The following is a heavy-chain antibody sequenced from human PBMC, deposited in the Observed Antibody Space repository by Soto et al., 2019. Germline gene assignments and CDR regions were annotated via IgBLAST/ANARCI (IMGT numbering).Heavy chain of an antibody. CDR1: GFTFSSYS. V-gene: IGHV3-21*01. CDR3: ARADPYGDYSKYYFDY. CDR2: ISSSSSYI. D-gene: IGHD4-17*01. J-gene: IGHJ4*02. Sequence: GGSLRLSCAASGFTFSSYSMNCVRQAPGKGLEWVSSISSSSSYIYYADSVKGRFTISRDNAKNSLYLQMNSLRAEDTAVYYCARADPYGDYSKYYFDYWGQGTLVTVS.